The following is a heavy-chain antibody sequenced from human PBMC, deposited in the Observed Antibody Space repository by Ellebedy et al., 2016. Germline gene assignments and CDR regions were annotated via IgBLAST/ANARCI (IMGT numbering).Heavy chain of an antibody. J-gene: IGHJ4*02. CDR3: ARTYYYDSSGYYAPFDY. V-gene: IGHV1-46*01. CDR2: INPSGGST. D-gene: IGHD3-22*01. CDR1: GYTFTSYY. Sequence: ASVKVSXKASGYTFTSYYMHWVRQAPGQGLEWMGIINPSGGSTSYAQKFQGRVTMTRDTSTSTVYMELSSLRSEDTAVYYCARTYYYDSSGYYAPFDYWGQGTLVTVSS.